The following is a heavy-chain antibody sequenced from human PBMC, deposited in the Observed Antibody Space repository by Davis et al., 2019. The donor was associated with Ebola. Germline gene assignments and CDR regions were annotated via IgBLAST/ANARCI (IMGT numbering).Heavy chain of an antibody. CDR3: AREGASSRYYYYGMDV. D-gene: IGHD1-26*01. CDR1: GFSFRNFD. Sequence: GESLKISCAASGFSFRNFDMHWVRQAPGKGLEWVAVIWYDGSNKYYADSVKGRFTISRDNSKNTLYLQMNSLRAEDTAVYYCAREGASSRYYYYGMDVWGKGTTVTVSS. CDR2: IWYDGSNK. V-gene: IGHV3-33*01. J-gene: IGHJ6*04.